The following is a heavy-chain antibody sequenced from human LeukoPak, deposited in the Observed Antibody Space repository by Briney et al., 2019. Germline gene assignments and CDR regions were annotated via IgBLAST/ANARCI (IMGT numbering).Heavy chain of an antibody. CDR2: NNAGNGIT. V-gene: IGHV1-3*02. CDR1: GYTFTNYA. D-gene: IGHD6-19*01. CDR3: ARGGFDSSVWYPIDY. Sequence: ASVKVSCKASGYTFTNYAIHWVRQAPGQRLEWMGWNNAGNGITKYSREFQGRVTISRDTSATTAYMELSTLRSEDMAVYYCARGGFDSSVWYPIDYWGQGTLVTVSS. J-gene: IGHJ4*02.